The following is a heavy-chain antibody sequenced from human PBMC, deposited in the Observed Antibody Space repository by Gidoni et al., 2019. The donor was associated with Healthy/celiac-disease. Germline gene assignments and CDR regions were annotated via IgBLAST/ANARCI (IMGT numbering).Heavy chain of an antibody. CDR2: MNPNSGNT. J-gene: IGHJ6*02. CDR1: GYTLTSFD. D-gene: IGHD3-10*01. CDR3: ASFKGNYYGMDV. V-gene: IGHV1-8*01. Sequence: QVQLVQSGAEVKKPGASVKVSCKASGYTLTSFDINWVRQATGQGLEWMGWMNPNSGNTGYAQKFQGRVTMTRNTSISTAYMEMSSLRSEDTAVYYCASFKGNYYGMDVWGQGTTVTVSS.